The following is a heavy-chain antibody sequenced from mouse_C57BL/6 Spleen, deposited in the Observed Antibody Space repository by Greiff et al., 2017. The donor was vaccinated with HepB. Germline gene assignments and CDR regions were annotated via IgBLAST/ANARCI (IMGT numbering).Heavy chain of an antibody. CDR2: ISGGGGNT. D-gene: IGHD4-1*01. CDR1: GFTFSSYT. J-gene: IGHJ3*01. Sequence: EVMLVESGGGLVKPGGSLKLSCAASGFTFSSYTMSWVRQTPEKRLEWVATISGGGGNTYYPASVKGRFTISRDNAKNTLHLQMSSLRSEDTALYYCARGPLTGAWFAYWGQGTLVTVSA. CDR3: ARGPLTGAWFAY. V-gene: IGHV5-9*01.